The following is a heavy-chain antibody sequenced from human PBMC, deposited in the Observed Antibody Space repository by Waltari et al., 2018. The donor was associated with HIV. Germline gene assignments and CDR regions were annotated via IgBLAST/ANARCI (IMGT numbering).Heavy chain of an antibody. CDR2: FDPEDPRT. J-gene: IGHJ6*02. D-gene: IGHD6-19*01. V-gene: IGHV1-24*01. CDR3: ATTRQWLVHSGLDV. Sequence: QVQLVQSGAEVKKPGASVKVSCKVSGYILTELSIHWVRQAPGEGLEWMGGFDPEDPRTIYAQKFKGRVTMTEDTSTDTTYMELSSLRSEDTAVYYCATTRQWLVHSGLDVWGQGTTVTVSS. CDR1: GYILTELS.